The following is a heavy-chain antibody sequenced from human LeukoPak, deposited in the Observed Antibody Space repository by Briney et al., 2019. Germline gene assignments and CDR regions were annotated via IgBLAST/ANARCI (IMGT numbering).Heavy chain of an antibody. V-gene: IGHV1-18*04. D-gene: IGHD1-26*01. CDR3: AIYRYSGPIDY. J-gene: IGHJ4*02. CDR2: ISAYNGNT. CDR1: GYTFTSYG. Sequence: ASVKVSCKASGYTFTSYGISWVRQAPGQGLEWMGWISAYNGNTNYAQKLQGRVTMATDTSTSTAYMELRSLRSDDTAVYYCAIYRYSGPIDYWGQGTLVTVSS.